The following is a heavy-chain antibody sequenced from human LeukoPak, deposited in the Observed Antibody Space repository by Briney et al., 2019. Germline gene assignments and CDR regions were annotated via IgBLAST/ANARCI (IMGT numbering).Heavy chain of an antibody. J-gene: IGHJ4*02. CDR3: ARKSAVRSTREFDF. V-gene: IGHV1-2*02. CDR2: INPNSGGT. D-gene: IGHD2-2*01. CDR1: GYTFPGYY. Sequence: ASVKVSCKASGYTFPGYYINWVRQAPGQGLEWMGWINPNSGGTNYPQKFQGRVTMTSDTSISTAYMELTSLRSDDSAVYYCARKSAVRSTREFDFWGQGTLVTVSS.